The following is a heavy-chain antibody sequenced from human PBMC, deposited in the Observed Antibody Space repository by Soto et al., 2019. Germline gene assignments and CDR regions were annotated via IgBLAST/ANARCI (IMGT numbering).Heavy chain of an antibody. CDR3: ARGGVSTRTFDY. V-gene: IGHV5-51*01. D-gene: IGHD3-3*01. J-gene: IGHJ4*02. Sequence: GESLKISCKGSGENFAGYWRARVRQMPGKGLELMGIIYPSDSDTRYRPSFQGQVTISADKSISSAYLQWSSLRASDTAMYYCARGGVSTRTFDYWGQGTPVTVSS. CDR1: GENFAGYW. CDR2: IYPSDSDT.